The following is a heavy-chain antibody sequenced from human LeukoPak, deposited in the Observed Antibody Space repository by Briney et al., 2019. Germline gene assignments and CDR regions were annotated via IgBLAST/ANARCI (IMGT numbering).Heavy chain of an antibody. CDR3: ASWSIWGAPDY. D-gene: IGHD3-16*01. CDR2: INTDGSST. Sequence: GGSLRLSCAASGFTFSSYWMHWVRQAPGKGLVWVSRINTDGSSTSYADSVKGRFTISRDNAKNTLYLQMNSLRSEDTAVYYCASWSIWGAPDYWGQGTLVTVSS. J-gene: IGHJ4*02. CDR1: GFTFSSYW. V-gene: IGHV3-74*01.